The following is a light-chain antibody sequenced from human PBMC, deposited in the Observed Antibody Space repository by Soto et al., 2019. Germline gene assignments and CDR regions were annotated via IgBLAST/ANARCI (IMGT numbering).Light chain of an antibody. CDR2: EGS. Sequence: QSALTQPASVSGSPVQSITISCTGTSSDVGSYNLVSWYQQHPGKAPKLMIYEGSKRPPGVSNRSSGSKSGNTASLTISGLQAEDEADYYCCAYAGSSTIYVFGIGTKVTVL. CDR1: SSDVGSYNL. V-gene: IGLV2-23*01. CDR3: CAYAGSSTIYV. J-gene: IGLJ1*01.